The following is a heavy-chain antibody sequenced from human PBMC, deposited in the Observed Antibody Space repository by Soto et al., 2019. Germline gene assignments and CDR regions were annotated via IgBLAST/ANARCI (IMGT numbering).Heavy chain of an antibody. CDR1: GFTFSSYA. Sequence: PGESLKISCAASGFTFSSYAMHWVRQAPGKGLEWVAVISHDGSNKYYSDSVKGRFTISRDNSKNTLYLQMNSLRAEDTAVYYCAKDYDFGSYYYYYMDVWGQGTTVTVSS. V-gene: IGHV3-30*18. CDR3: AKDYDFGSYYYYYMDV. CDR2: ISHDGSNK. D-gene: IGHD3-16*01. J-gene: IGHJ6*02.